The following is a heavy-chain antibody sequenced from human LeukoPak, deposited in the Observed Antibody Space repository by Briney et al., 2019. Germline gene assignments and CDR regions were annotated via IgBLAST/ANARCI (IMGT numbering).Heavy chain of an antibody. D-gene: IGHD6-13*01. J-gene: IGHJ4*02. CDR2: INHSGST. CDR1: GGSFSGYY. V-gene: IGHV4-34*01. CDR3: ARGIAAGLVDY. Sequence: SETLSLTCAVYGGSFSGYYWSWIRQPPGKGLEWIGEINHSGSTNYNPSLKSRVTISVDTSKNQFSLKLSSVTAADTAVYYCARGIAAGLVDYWGQGTLVTVSS.